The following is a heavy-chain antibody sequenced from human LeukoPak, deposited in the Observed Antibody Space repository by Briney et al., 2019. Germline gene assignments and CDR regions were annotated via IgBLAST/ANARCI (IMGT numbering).Heavy chain of an antibody. J-gene: IGHJ3*02. V-gene: IGHV1-24*01. CDR1: GYTLTELS. CDR3: AKDRLWFGELSRNPPFDAFDI. D-gene: IGHD3-10*01. Sequence: ASLKVSCKVSGYTLTELSMHWVRQAPGKGLEWMGGFDPEDGETIYAQKFQGRVTMTEDTSTDTAYMELSSLRSEDTALYYCAKDRLWFGELSRNPPFDAFDIWGQGTMVTVSS. CDR2: FDPEDGET.